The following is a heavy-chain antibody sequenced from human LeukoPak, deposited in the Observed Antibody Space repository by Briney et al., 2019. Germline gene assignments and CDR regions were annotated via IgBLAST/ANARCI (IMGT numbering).Heavy chain of an antibody. J-gene: IGHJ6*03. CDR2: IIPILGIA. CDR3: ARAPTAYSSRRSHYYMDV. Sequence: ASVKVSCKASGGTFSSYTISWVRLAPGQGLEWMGRIIPILGIANYAQKFQCRVTITADKSTSTAYMELSSLRSEDTAVYYCARAPTAYSSRRSHYYMDVWGKGTTVTVSS. D-gene: IGHD6-13*01. V-gene: IGHV1-69*02. CDR1: GGTFSSYT.